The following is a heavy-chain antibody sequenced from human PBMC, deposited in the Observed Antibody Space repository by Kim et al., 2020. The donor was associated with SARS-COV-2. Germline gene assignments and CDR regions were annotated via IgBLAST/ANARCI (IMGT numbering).Heavy chain of an antibody. D-gene: IGHD3-16*02. J-gene: IGHJ4*02. V-gene: IGHV4-39*01. CDR3: AKYVWGSYRYDAPLDY. Sequence: SLKSRVTTSVDTSKNQFSLKLSSVTAADTAVYYCAKYVWGSYRYDAPLDYWGQGTLVTVSS.